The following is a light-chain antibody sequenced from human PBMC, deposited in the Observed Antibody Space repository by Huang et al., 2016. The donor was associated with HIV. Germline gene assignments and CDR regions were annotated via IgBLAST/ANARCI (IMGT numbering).Light chain of an antibody. V-gene: IGKV4-1*01. CDR2: WES. CDR3: QQYYSPPYT. CDR1: QAVLKNSNKKNY. Sequence: DIEMTQSPDSLTVSLGARAIINCKSSQAVLKNSNKKNYLAWYQQSPGQPPKALIDWESSRESGVPDRFSGSGSGTDFNLTISSLQPEDLAVYYCQQYYSPPYTFGQGTRLEI. J-gene: IGKJ2*01.